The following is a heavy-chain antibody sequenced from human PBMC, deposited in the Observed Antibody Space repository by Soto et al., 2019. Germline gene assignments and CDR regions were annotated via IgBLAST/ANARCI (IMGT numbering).Heavy chain of an antibody. CDR2: ISAYNGNT. CDR1: GYTFTSYG. CDR3: ARFPPQAADSSGYYRNWWFDP. D-gene: IGHD3-22*01. V-gene: IGHV1-18*01. J-gene: IGHJ5*02. Sequence: ASVKVSCKASGYTFTSYGISWVLQAPGQGLEWMGWISAYNGNTNYAQKLQGRVTMTTDTSTSTAYMELRSLRSDDTAVYYCARFPPQAADSSGYYRNWWFDPWGQGNLVPVSS.